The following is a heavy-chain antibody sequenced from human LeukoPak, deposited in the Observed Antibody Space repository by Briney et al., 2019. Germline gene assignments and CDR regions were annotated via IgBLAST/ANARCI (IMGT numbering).Heavy chain of an antibody. CDR1: GFTFGDYA. Sequence: GGSLRLSCTASGFTFGDYAMSWVRQAPGKGLEWVGRIKSKTDGGTTDYAAPVKGRFTISRDDSKNTLYLQMNSLKTEDTAVYYCTTEGGFYYDSSGYYYPLIFDYWGQGTLVTVSS. CDR2: IKSKTDGGTT. CDR3: TTEGGFYYDSSGYYYPLIFDY. D-gene: IGHD3-22*01. V-gene: IGHV3-15*01. J-gene: IGHJ4*02.